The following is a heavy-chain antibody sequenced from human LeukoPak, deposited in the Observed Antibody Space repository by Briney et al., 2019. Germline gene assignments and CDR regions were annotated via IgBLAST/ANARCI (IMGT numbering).Heavy chain of an antibody. CDR2: INHSGST. CDR3: ARGRGDSSGYYYFNY. V-gene: IGHV4-34*01. Sequence: SETLSLTCAVYGGSFSGYYWNWIRQPPGKGLEWIGEINHSGSTNYNPSLKSRVTISVDMSKNQFSLKLSSVTAADTAVYYCARGRGDSSGYYYFNYWGQGTLVTVPS. J-gene: IGHJ4*02. CDR1: GGSFSGYY. D-gene: IGHD3-22*01.